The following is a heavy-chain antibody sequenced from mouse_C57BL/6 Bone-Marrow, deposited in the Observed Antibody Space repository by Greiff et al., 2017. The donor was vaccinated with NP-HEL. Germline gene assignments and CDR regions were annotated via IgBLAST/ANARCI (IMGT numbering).Heavy chain of an antibody. CDR2: SRNKANDYTT. CDR1: GFTFSDFY. D-gene: IGHD2-3*01. Sequence: EVKLMESGGGLVQSGRSLRLSCATSGFTFSDFYMEWVRQAPGKGLEWIAASRNKANDYTTEYSASVKGRFIVSRDTSQSILYLQMNALRAEDTAIYYCAREDGYYSSFAYWGQGTLVTVSA. J-gene: IGHJ3*01. CDR3: AREDGYYSSFAY. V-gene: IGHV7-1*01.